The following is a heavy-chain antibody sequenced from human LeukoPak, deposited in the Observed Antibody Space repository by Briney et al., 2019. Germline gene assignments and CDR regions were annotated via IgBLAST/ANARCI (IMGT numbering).Heavy chain of an antibody. Sequence: ASVKVSCKASGDTFNNYYVNWLRQAPGQGLEWMGWINTNTGNPTYAQGFTGRFVFSLDTSVSTAYLQISSLKAEDTAVYYCARHLAVAGTPFDYWGQGTLVTVSS. D-gene: IGHD6-19*01. V-gene: IGHV7-4-1*02. CDR3: ARHLAVAGTPFDY. CDR2: INTNTGNP. J-gene: IGHJ4*02. CDR1: GDTFNNYY.